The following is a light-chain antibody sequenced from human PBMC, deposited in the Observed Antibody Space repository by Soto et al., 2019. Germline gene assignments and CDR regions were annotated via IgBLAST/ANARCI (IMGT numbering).Light chain of an antibody. Sequence: QSALTQPASVSGSPGQSITISCTGTSSDVGNYNLVSWYQQHPGHAPKLILFEVTKRPSGISSRFSGSKSGNTASLTISGLQAEDEADYFCCSYAGSRTYVILGGGTKLTVL. CDR2: EVT. CDR1: SSDVGNYNL. J-gene: IGLJ2*01. CDR3: CSYAGSRTYVI. V-gene: IGLV2-23*02.